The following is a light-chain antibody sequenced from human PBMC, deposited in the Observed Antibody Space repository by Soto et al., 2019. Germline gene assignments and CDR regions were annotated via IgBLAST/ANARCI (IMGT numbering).Light chain of an antibody. J-gene: IGKJ4*01. Sequence: IQMTQSPSSLSASVGDRVTITCWACQGVSDDVGWYQQKPGKAPKLLIYSASTLQSRVSSRFSGSGSGTDFTLTISGLQPEEFSAYYCLQENSYPLTFGGGTKVEIK. CDR1: QGVSDD. V-gene: IGKV1-6*01. CDR2: SAS. CDR3: LQENSYPLT.